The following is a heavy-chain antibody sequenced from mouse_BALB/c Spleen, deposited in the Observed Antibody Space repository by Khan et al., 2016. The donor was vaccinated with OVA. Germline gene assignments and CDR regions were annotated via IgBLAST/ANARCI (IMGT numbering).Heavy chain of an antibody. Sequence: VQLQESGAELAKPGASVKMSCKASGYTFTSYWMHWVKQRPGQGLEWIGYINPSTDYTEYNQKFKDKATLTVDKSSRTAYMQLTSLTSEDSAVYYCMNHGSSSAWFTYWGQGTLVTVSA. CDR2: INPSTDYT. CDR1: GYTFTSYW. D-gene: IGHD1-1*01. CDR3: MNHGSSSAWFTY. J-gene: IGHJ3*01. V-gene: IGHV1-7*01.